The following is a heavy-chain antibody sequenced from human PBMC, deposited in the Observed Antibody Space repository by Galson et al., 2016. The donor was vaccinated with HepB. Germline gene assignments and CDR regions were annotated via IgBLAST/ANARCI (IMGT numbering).Heavy chain of an antibody. Sequence: SLRLSCAASGFTFSDYYMSWIRQVPGKGLEWISYIGGRGSTIYYADSVKGRFTTSRDNAKNSLYLQMNSLRAEDTAVYYCARYRKSFEASDIWGQGTMVTVSS. CDR1: GFTFSDYY. CDR2: IGGRGSTI. D-gene: IGHD1-14*01. J-gene: IGHJ3*02. V-gene: IGHV3-11*01. CDR3: ARYRKSFEASDI.